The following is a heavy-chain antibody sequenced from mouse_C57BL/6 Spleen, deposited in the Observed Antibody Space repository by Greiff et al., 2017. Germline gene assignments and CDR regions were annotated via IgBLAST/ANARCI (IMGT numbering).Heavy chain of an antibody. V-gene: IGHV14-4*01. CDR1: GFNIKDDY. Sequence: VQLQQSGAELVRPGASVKLSCTASGFNIKDDYMHWVKQSPEQGLEWIGWLDPENGDTEYASTFQGKATITADTSSNTAYLPLSSLASEDSDVDNRTATMVTTNAYWGQGTLVTVSA. J-gene: IGHJ3*01. CDR3: TATMVTTNAY. D-gene: IGHD2-2*01. CDR2: LDPENGDT.